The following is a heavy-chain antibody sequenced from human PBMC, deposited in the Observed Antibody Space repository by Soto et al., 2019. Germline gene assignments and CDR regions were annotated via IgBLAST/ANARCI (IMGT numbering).Heavy chain of an antibody. J-gene: IGHJ6*02. D-gene: IGHD3-10*01. V-gene: IGHV5-51*01. CDR1: GYSFTSYW. Sequence: PGETLKISCKGSGYSFTSYWIGWVRQMPGKGQEWMGIIYPGDSDTRYSPSFQGQVTISADKSISTAYLQWSSLKASDTAIYYCARRGVLVALDYYYGMDVWGQGTTVTVSS. CDR3: ARRGVLVALDYYYGMDV. CDR2: IYPGDSDT.